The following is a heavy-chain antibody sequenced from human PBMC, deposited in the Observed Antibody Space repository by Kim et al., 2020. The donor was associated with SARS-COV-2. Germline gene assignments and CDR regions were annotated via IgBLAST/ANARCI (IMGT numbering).Heavy chain of an antibody. D-gene: IGHD6-19*01. V-gene: IGHV3-43*01. CDR1: GFTFDDYT. CDR2: ISWDGGST. J-gene: IGHJ2*01. Sequence: GGSLRLSCAASGFTFDDYTMHWVRQAPGKGLEWVSLISWDGGSTYYADSVKGRFTISRDNSKNSLYLQMNSLRTEDTALYYCAKDGEAIAVAAKHWYFDLWGRGTLVTVSS. CDR3: AKDGEAIAVAAKHWYFDL.